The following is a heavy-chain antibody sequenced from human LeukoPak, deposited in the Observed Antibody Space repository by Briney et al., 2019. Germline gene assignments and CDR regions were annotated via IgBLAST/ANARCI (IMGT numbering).Heavy chain of an antibody. Sequence: SETLSLTCTVSGGSISSYYWSWIRQPPGKGLEWIGYLYYSGSTNYNPSLKSRVTISVDTSKNQFSLKLSSVTAADTAVYYCARETVEMATISRNDAFDIWGQGTMVTVSS. J-gene: IGHJ3*02. CDR1: GGSISSYY. CDR2: LYYSGST. CDR3: ARETVEMATISRNDAFDI. V-gene: IGHV4-59*01. D-gene: IGHD5-24*01.